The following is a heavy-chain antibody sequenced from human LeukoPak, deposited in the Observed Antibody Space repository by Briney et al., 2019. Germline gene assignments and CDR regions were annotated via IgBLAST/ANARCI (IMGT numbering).Heavy chain of an antibody. CDR1: GFTFSGSA. CDR2: SRSKANSYAT. CDR3: TRHSGDYDHVWENDY. Sequence: GGSLRLSCAASGFTFSGSAMHWVRQASGKGLEWVGRSRSKANSYATAYAASVKGRFTISRDDSKNTAYLQMNSLKTEDTAVYYCTRHSGDYDHVWENDYWGQGTLVTVSS. D-gene: IGHD3-16*01. J-gene: IGHJ4*02. V-gene: IGHV3-73*01.